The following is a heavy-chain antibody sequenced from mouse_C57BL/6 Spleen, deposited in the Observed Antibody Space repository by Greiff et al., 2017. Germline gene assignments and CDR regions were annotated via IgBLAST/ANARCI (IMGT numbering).Heavy chain of an antibody. Sequence: VQLQQSGAELVKPGASVKISCKASGYAFSSYWMNWVKQRPGKGLEWIGQIYPGDGDTNYNGKFKGKATLTADKSSSTAYRQLSSLTSEDSAVYFCARRSYYSNYVYYAMDYWGQGTSVTVSS. CDR2: IYPGDGDT. J-gene: IGHJ4*01. D-gene: IGHD2-5*01. CDR3: ARRSYYSNYVYYAMDY. CDR1: GYAFSSYW. V-gene: IGHV1-80*01.